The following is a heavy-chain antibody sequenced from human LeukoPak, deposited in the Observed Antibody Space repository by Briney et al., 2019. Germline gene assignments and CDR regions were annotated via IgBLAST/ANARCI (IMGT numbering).Heavy chain of an antibody. J-gene: IGHJ4*02. CDR1: GFTFSSCW. Sequence: GGSLRLSCAASGFTFSSCWLGWVRQAPGKGLEWVANIKQDGSETYYVTSVRGRFTISRDNAKNSLYLQMSSLSAEDTAVYYCARSPVAQARWGYYFDCWGQGALVTVSS. CDR2: IKQDGSET. CDR3: ARSPVAQARWGYYFDC. V-gene: IGHV3-7*01. D-gene: IGHD3-16*01.